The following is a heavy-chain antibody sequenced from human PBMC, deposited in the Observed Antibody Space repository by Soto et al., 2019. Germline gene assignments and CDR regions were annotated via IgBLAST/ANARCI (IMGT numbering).Heavy chain of an antibody. CDR3: AKVSQPQSGSYAHWEDYGMDV. CDR1: GFTFSSYA. CDR2: ISGSGGST. V-gene: IGHV3-23*01. D-gene: IGHD1-26*01. J-gene: IGHJ6*02. Sequence: PGGSLRLSCAASGFTFSSYAMSWARQAPGKGLEWVSAISGSGGSTYYADSVKGRFTISRDNSKNTLYLQMNSLRAEDTAVYYCAKVSQPQSGSYAHWEDYGMDVWGQGTTVTVSS.